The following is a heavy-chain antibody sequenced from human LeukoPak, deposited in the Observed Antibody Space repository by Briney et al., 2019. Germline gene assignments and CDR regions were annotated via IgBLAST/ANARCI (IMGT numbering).Heavy chain of an antibody. CDR3: ASLHSGYDHRGAFDI. J-gene: IGHJ3*02. CDR2: ISAYNGNT. Sequence: GASVKVSCKASGYTFTSYGISWVRQAPGQGLEWMGWISAYNGNTNYAQKLLGRVTMTTDTSTSTAYMELRSLRSDDTAVYYCASLHSGYDHRGAFDIWGQGTMVTVSS. CDR1: GYTFTSYG. D-gene: IGHD5-12*01. V-gene: IGHV1-18*01.